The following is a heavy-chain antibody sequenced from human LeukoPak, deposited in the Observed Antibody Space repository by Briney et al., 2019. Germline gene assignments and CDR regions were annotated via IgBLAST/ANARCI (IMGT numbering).Heavy chain of an antibody. CDR2: IYHSGST. CDR1: GGSISSGGYS. J-gene: IGHJ5*02. CDR3: ARGEMVNWLGP. D-gene: IGHD2-8*01. Sequence: PSETLSLTCAVSGGSISSGGYSWSWIRQPPGKGLEWIGYIYHSGSTYYNPSLKSRVAISVDRSKNQFSLKLSSVTAADTAVYYCARGEMVNWLGPWGQGTLVTVSS. V-gene: IGHV4-30-2*01.